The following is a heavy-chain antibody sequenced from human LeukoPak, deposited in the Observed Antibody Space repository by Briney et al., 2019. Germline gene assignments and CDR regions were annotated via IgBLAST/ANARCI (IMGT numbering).Heavy chain of an antibody. V-gene: IGHV4-61*01. Sequence: PSETLSLTCSVSGGSVSSGSYYWSWIRQPPGKGLEWIGYIYYSGSTNYNPSLKSRVTISVDTSKNQFSLKLSSVTAADTAVYYCARASGGDYGRGAFDIWGQGTMVTVSS. CDR1: GGSVSSGSYY. D-gene: IGHD4-17*01. J-gene: IGHJ3*02. CDR2: IYYSGST. CDR3: ARASGGDYGRGAFDI.